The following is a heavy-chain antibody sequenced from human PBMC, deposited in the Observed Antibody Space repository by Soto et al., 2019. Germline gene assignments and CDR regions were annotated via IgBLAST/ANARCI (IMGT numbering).Heavy chain of an antibody. Sequence: SGPTLVNPTETLTLTCTVSGLSLTNRRLGVSWNRQPPGKALEWLAHIFSNDDKSYSTSLKSRLTISKDISRSQVVLTMTNMDPVDSATYYCALIKDCSRTDCYLASFDPWGQGTLVTVS. J-gene: IGHJ5*02. CDR2: IFSNDDK. CDR1: GLSLTNRRLG. D-gene: IGHD2-2*01. V-gene: IGHV2-26*01. CDR3: ALIKDCSRTDCYLASFDP.